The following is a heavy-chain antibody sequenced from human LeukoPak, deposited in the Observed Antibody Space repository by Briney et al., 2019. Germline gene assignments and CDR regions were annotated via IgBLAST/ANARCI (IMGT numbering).Heavy chain of an antibody. CDR3: ARGRDSSSRSRRFFDI. CDR2: INHSGST. CDR1: GGSFSGYY. J-gene: IGHJ3*02. V-gene: IGHV4-34*01. Sequence: PSETLSLTCAVYGGSFSGYYWSWIRQPPGKGLEWIGEINHSGSTNYNPSLKSRVTISVDTSKNQFSLKLSSVTAADTAAYYCARGRDSSSRSRRFFDIWGQGTMVTVSS. D-gene: IGHD6-13*01.